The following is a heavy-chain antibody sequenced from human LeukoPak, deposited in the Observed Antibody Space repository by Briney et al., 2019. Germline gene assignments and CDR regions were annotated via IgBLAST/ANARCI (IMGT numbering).Heavy chain of an antibody. CDR1: VYTLTELS. J-gene: IGHJ4*02. CDR3: ATGPYYDFWSGYLKGYFDY. V-gene: IGHV1-24*01. CDR2: FDPEDGET. D-gene: IGHD3-3*01. Sequence: ASVKVSCKVSVYTLTELSMHWVRQAPGKGLEWRGGFDPEDGETIYAQKFQGRVTMTEDTSTDTAYMELSSLRSEDTAVYYCATGPYYDFWSGYLKGYFDYWGQGTLVTVSS.